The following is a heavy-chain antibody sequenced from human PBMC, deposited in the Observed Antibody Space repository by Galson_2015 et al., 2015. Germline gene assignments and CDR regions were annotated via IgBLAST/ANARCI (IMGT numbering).Heavy chain of an antibody. D-gene: IGHD6-19*01. Sequence: SLRLSCAASGFTLSSYWMHWVRQAPGKGLVWVSRINSDGSSTSYADSVKGRFTISRDNAKNTLYLQMNSLRAEDTAVYYCARGEHSSGWPPHWYFDLWGRGTLVTVSS. CDR2: INSDGSST. CDR1: GFTLSSYW. J-gene: IGHJ2*01. CDR3: ARGEHSSGWPPHWYFDL. V-gene: IGHV3-74*01.